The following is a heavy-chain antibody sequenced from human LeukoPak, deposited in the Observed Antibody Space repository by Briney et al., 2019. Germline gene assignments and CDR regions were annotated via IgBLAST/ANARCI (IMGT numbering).Heavy chain of an antibody. CDR3: ARYGAALDY. CDR2: IYYSGST. V-gene: IGHV4-39*07. CDR1: GGSISSSSYY. J-gene: IGHJ4*02. Sequence: SETLSLTCTVSGGSISSSSYYWGWIRQPPGKGLEWIGSIYYSGSTYYYPSLKSRVTISVDTSKNQFSLKLSSVTAADTAVYYCARYGAALDYWGQGTLVTVSS. D-gene: IGHD4/OR15-4a*01.